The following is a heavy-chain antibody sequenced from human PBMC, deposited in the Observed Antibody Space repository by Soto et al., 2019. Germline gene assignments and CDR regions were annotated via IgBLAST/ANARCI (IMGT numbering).Heavy chain of an antibody. CDR1: GFTFSIFG. D-gene: IGHD3-10*01. CDR3: AKDQAQYGSGYFYEMDV. J-gene: IGHJ6*02. CDR2: LSYDGTYK. V-gene: IGHV3-30*18. Sequence: GGSLRLSCAASGFTFSIFGIHWVRQAPGKGLEWVAVLSYDGTYKYYADSVKGHFTISRDNSKNTLFLQMNSLRPEDAAVYYCAKDQAQYGSGYFYEMDVWGQGTAVTVSS.